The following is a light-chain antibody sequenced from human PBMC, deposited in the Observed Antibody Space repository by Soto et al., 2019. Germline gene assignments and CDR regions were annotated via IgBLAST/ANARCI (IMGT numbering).Light chain of an antibody. CDR1: SSDVGGYNY. CDR3: NSYTSSNTLV. V-gene: IGLV2-14*01. Sequence: QCALTQPASVSGSPGQSITISCTGTSSDVGGYNYVSWYQQHPGKAPKTMIYAVSNRPSGVSYRFSGSKSGNTASLTISGLQAEDEADYYCNSYTSSNTLVFGTGTKLTVL. J-gene: IGLJ1*01. CDR2: AVS.